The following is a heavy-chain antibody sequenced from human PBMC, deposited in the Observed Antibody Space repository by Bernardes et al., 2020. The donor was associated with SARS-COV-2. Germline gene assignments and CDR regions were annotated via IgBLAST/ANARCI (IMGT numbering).Heavy chain of an antibody. CDR3: ARRRYDAFDI. V-gene: IGHV4-59*08. J-gene: IGHJ3*02. Sequence: SETLSLTCTVSGGSISSYYWSWIRQPPGKGLEWIGYIYYSGSTNYNPSLKSRVTISVDTSKNQFSLKLSSVTAADTAVYYCARRRYDAFDIWGQGKMVTVSS. CDR1: GGSISSYY. CDR2: IYYSGST.